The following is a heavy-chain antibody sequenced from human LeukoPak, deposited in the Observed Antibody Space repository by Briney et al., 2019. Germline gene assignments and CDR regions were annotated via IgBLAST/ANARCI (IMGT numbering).Heavy chain of an antibody. CDR3: ARGRYSSSWYSSY. V-gene: IGHV1-2*02. CDR1: GYTFTGYY. J-gene: IGHJ4*02. Sequence: ASVKVSCKASGYTFTGYYMHWVRQAPGQGLEWMGWINPNGGGTNYAQKFQGRVTMTRDTSISTAYMELSRLRSDDTAVYYCARGRYSSSWYSSYWGQGTLVTVSS. D-gene: IGHD6-13*01. CDR2: INPNGGGT.